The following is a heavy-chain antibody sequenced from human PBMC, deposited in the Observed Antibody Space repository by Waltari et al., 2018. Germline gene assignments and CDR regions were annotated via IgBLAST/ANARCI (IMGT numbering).Heavy chain of an antibody. CDR3: ERNRVGTVTTPFGC. Sequence: EVQLVVSGGGLVKSGGSLRLSWAASGFTFSLYRMTGVREAPGTGMERGANIKQEKSERYYVKSGKGRCTISRDNAKSALYLQMHSLRVEDTALYYCERNRVGTVTTPFGCWGQGTLVTVSS. J-gene: IGHJ4*02. CDR1: GFTFSLYR. V-gene: IGHV3-7*01. CDR2: IKQEKSER. D-gene: IGHD4-17*01.